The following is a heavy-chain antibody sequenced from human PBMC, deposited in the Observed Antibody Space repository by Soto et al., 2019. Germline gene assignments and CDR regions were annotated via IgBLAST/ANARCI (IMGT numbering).Heavy chain of an antibody. J-gene: IGHJ4*02. D-gene: IGHD3-10*01. Sequence: EVRLLESGGGLVQPGGSLRLSCAASGFTFSNYAMTWVRQAPGKGLEWVSGLNGSGGSTSSADSVKGRFAISRDHSKNPLYLQMNSLGDGDTAVYYCARGFSAGKGSPPDYWGQGTLVTVSS. CDR2: LNGSGGST. CDR3: ARGFSAGKGSPPDY. CDR1: GFTFSNYA. V-gene: IGHV3-23*01.